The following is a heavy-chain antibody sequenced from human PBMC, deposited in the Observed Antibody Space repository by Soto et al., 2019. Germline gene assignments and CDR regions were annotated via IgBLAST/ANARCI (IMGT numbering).Heavy chain of an antibody. CDR1: GFTFSSYG. V-gene: IGHV3-30*18. Sequence: PGGSLRLSCAASGFTFSSYGMHWVRQAPGKGLEWVAVISYDGSNKYYADSVKGRFTISRDNSKNTLYLQMNSLRAEDTAVYYCAKDQMTTPYYYYYMDVWGKGTTVTVSS. J-gene: IGHJ6*03. CDR2: ISYDGSNK. CDR3: AKDQMTTPYYYYYMDV. D-gene: IGHD4-17*01.